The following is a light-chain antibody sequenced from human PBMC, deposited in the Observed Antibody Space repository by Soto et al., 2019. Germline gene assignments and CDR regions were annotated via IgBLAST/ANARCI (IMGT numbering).Light chain of an antibody. J-gene: IGKJ4*01. V-gene: IGKV3-11*01. CDR3: QQRVNWPPLT. Sequence: EIVLTQSPATLSLSPGERATLSCRASQSVGSYLAWYQQKPGQAPRLLIYDASNRATGIPARFSGSGSGTDFTLTISSIEPEDFAVYYCQQRVNWPPLTFGGGTKVEIK. CDR2: DAS. CDR1: QSVGSY.